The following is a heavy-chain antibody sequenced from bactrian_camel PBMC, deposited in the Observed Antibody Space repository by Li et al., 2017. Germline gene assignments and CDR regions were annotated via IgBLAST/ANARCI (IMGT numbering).Heavy chain of an antibody. CDR2: ISTSGELI. Sequence: HVQLVESGGGSVQAGGSLRLSCAVSGYADRRNCMGWFRQAPGKEREKIAYISTSGELIYHAKPVKGRFTISLDDARDTVDLQMSNLKVEDTAMYYCAADTACSPTEVDADYWGQGTQVTVS. D-gene: IGHD1*01. V-gene: IGHV3-2*01. CDR1: GYADRRNC. CDR3: AADTACSPTEVDADY. J-gene: IGHJ4*01.